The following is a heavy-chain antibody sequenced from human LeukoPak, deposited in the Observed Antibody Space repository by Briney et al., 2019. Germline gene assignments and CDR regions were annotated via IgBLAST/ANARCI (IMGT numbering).Heavy chain of an antibody. Sequence: GGSLRLSCTPSGYTYSRYDMQWVPEAPGKGLEWVADISYDGSNKYYADSVKGRFTISRDNSKNTLYLQMNSLRAEDTAVYYCAKDPYSSSWYGYYFDYWGQGTLVTVSS. CDR3: AKDPYSSSWYGYYFDY. V-gene: IGHV3-30*18. CDR1: GYTYSRYD. CDR2: ISYDGSNK. J-gene: IGHJ4*02. D-gene: IGHD6-13*01.